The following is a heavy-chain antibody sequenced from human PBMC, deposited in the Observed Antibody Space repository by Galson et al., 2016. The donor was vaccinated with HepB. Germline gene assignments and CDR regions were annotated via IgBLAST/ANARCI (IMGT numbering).Heavy chain of an antibody. D-gene: IGHD2-2*01. J-gene: IGHJ4*02. CDR3: ARALLGGGAGGSDTVAVPSAMDH. V-gene: IGHV3-13*01. Sequence: SLRLSCAASGFIFSDYDMHWVRQVPGKSLEWVSAIDSAGDTFYPGSVKGRFTISRENAKNSLYLQMNGLRAGDTAVYYCARALLGGGAGGSDTVAVPSAMDHWGQGTLVTVSS. CDR2: IDSAGDT. CDR1: GFIFSDYD.